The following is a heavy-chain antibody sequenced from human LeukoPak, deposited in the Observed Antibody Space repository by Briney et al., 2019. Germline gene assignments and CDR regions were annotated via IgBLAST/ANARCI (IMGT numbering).Heavy chain of an antibody. Sequence: SETLSLTCTVSGGSVSSGSYYWSWIRQPPGKGLEWIGYIYYSGSTNYNPSLKSRVTISVDTSKNQFSLKLSSVTAADTAVYYCAREEPQVAFDIWAKGQWSPSLQ. CDR3: AREEPQVAFDI. D-gene: IGHD1-14*01. J-gene: IGHJ3*02. CDR1: GGSVSSGSYY. V-gene: IGHV4-61*01. CDR2: IYYSGST.